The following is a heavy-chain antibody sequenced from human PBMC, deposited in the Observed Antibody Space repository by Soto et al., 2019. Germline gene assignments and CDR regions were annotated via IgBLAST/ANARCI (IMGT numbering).Heavy chain of an antibody. CDR3: ARLGYYDSSGYYVGY. J-gene: IGHJ4*02. V-gene: IGHV4-59*08. D-gene: IGHD3-22*01. Sequence: SETLSLTCTVSGGSISSYYWSWIRQPPGKGLEWIGYIYYSGSTNYNPSLKSRVTISVDTSKNQFSLKLSSVTAADTSVYYCARLGYYDSSGYYVGYWGQGTLVTVSS. CDR2: IYYSGST. CDR1: GGSISSYY.